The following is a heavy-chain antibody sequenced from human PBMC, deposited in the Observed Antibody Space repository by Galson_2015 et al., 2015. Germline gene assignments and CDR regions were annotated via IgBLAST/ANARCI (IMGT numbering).Heavy chain of an antibody. CDR3: ARDSHTAMALFDYYCMDV. V-gene: IGHV3-7*03. CDR1: GSTFSSYW. CDR2: IKKDGSEK. Sequence: SLRLSCAASGSTFSSYWMSWVRQAPGKGLEWVANIKKDGSEKYYVDSVKGRFTISRDNAKNSLYLQMNSLRAEDTAVYYCARDSHTAMALFDYYCMDVWGQGTTVTVSS. D-gene: IGHD5-18*01. J-gene: IGHJ6*02.